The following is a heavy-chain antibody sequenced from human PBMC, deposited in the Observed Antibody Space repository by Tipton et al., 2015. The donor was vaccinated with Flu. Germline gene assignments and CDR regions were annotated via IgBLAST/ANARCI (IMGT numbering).Heavy chain of an antibody. CDR1: GYTFTSYY. V-gene: IGHV1-46*01. CDR2: INPSGGST. CDR3: ARRTTGYGFDY. J-gene: IGHJ4*02. D-gene: IGHD1-1*01. Sequence: QLVQSGAEVKKPGASVKVSCKASGYTFTSYYMHWVRQAPGQGLEWMGIINPSGGSTSYAQKFQGRVTMTRDTSTSTAYMELRSLRSDDTAVYYCARRTTGYGFDYWGQGTLVTVSS.